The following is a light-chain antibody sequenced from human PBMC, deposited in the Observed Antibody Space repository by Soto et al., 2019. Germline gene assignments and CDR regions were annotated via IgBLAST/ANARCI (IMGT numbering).Light chain of an antibody. CDR2: GAS. CDR1: QSVSSY. CDR3: QQRSNWPFIT. V-gene: IGKV3-11*01. J-gene: IGKJ5*01. Sequence: EIVLTQSPATLSLSPGERATLSCRASQSVSSYLAWYQQKPGQAPRLLIYGASNRATGIPARFSGSGSGTDFTLTISSLEPEDFAVYYCQQRSNWPFITFGQGTRLEIK.